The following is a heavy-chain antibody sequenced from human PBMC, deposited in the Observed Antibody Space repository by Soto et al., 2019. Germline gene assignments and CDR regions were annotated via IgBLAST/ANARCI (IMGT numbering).Heavy chain of an antibody. D-gene: IGHD3-3*01. V-gene: IGHV4-59*01. Sequence: SETLSLTCTVSGGSISSYYWSWIRQPPGKGLEWIGYIYYSGSTNYNPSLKSRVTISVDTSKNQFSLKLSSVTAADTAVYYCARERGTYYDFWSGSRYYYYGMDVWGQGTTVTVSS. CDR1: GGSISSYY. J-gene: IGHJ6*02. CDR3: ARERGTYYDFWSGSRYYYYGMDV. CDR2: IYYSGST.